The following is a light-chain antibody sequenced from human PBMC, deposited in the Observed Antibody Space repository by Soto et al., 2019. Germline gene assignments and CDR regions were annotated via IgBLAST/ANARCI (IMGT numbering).Light chain of an antibody. CDR3: QQYYTYPVT. CDR1: QSIGSW. J-gene: IGKJ1*01. CDR2: KAS. Sequence: DIQMTQSPSTLSASVGDRVTITCRASQSIGSWLAWYQQKPGKAPKLLIYKASTLESGVPSRFSGSGSGTELTLTISSLQPDDFATYHCQQYYTYPVTFGQVTKVEIK. V-gene: IGKV1-5*03.